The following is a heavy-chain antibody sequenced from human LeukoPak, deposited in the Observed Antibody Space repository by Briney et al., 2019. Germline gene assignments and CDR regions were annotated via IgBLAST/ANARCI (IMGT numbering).Heavy chain of an antibody. CDR2: FDPEDGET. J-gene: IGHJ6*02. CDR1: GCTLTELS. V-gene: IGHV1-24*01. CDR3: ATDRLRNYGDYGYYGMDV. Sequence: ASVKASCKVSGCTLTELSMHWVRQAPGKGLEWMGGFDPEDGETIYAQKFQGRVTMTEDTSTDTAYMELSSLRSEDTAVYYCATDRLRNYGDYGYYGMDVWGQGTTVTVSS. D-gene: IGHD4-17*01.